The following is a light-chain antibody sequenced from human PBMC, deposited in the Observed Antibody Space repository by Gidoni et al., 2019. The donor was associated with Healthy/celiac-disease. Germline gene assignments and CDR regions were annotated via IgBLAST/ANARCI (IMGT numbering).Light chain of an antibody. CDR2: LGS. CDR3: MQALQTPRT. CDR1: QSLLHSNGYNY. J-gene: IGKJ2*01. Sequence: DIVMTQSPLSLPVTPGEPASISCRSSQSLLHSNGYNYLDWYLQKPGQSPQLLIYLGSNRASGVPDRFSGSGSGTDFTLKISRVEAEDVGVYYCMQALQTPRTFGQGPIKLEIK. V-gene: IGKV2-28*01.